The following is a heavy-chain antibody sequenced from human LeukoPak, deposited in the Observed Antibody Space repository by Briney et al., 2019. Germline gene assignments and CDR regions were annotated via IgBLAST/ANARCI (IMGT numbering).Heavy chain of an antibody. CDR2: MYFGERT. CDR3: ARIPGDRPDD. D-gene: IGHD7-27*01. V-gene: IGHV4-59*01. J-gene: IGHJ4*02. Sequence: PSENLSLTCTVSGASMTSYYWTWIRQPPGKGLEWVGYMYFGERTNYNPSLKSRATISIDTSKKQFSLNLKSVTAADTAVYYCARIPGDRPDDWGQGTLVTVS. CDR1: GASMTSYY.